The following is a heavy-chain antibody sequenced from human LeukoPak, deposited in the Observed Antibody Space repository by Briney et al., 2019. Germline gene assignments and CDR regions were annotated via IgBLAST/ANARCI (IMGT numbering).Heavy chain of an antibody. CDR2: IIPILGIA. J-gene: IGHJ4*02. V-gene: IGHV1-69*04. Sequence: SVKVSCKASGGTFSSYAISWVRRAPGQGLEWMGRIIPILGIANYAQKFQGRVTITADKSTSTAYMELSSLRSEDTAVYYCARGYSSGTYKGYWGQGTLVTVSS. CDR1: GGTFSSYA. CDR3: ARGYSSGTYKGY. D-gene: IGHD6-19*01.